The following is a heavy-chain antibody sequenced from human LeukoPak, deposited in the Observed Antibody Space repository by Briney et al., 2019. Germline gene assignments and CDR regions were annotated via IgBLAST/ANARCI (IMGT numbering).Heavy chain of an antibody. CDR3: TLPPGDWLLSFDH. CDR1: GFTFSTYG. Sequence: GGSLRLSCAASGFTFSTYGMIWVRQAPGKGLEWVSSISDTGGNTYYADSVKGRFTISRDNSKNTLYLLMNSLRAEDTAVYYCTLPPGDWLLSFDHWGQGTLVTVSS. CDR2: ISDTGGNT. J-gene: IGHJ4*02. V-gene: IGHV3-23*01. D-gene: IGHD3/OR15-3a*01.